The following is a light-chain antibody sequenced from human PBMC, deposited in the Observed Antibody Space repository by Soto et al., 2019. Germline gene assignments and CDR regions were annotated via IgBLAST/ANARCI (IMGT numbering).Light chain of an antibody. J-gene: IGLJ1*01. CDR1: SSNIGAGYD. V-gene: IGLV1-40*01. Sequence: QSVLTQPPSVSGAPGQRVTISCTGSSSNIGAGYDVHWYQQLPGTAPKLLIYGNSNRPSGVPDRFSGSKSGTSASLAITGLRGEDEAVYYSLSYDSSLSGYVFGTGTKLTVL. CDR3: LSYDSSLSGYV. CDR2: GNS.